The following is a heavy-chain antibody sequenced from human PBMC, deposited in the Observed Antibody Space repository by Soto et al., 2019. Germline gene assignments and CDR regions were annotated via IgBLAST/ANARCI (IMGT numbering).Heavy chain of an antibody. Sequence: SETLSLTCTVSGGSISSSSYYWGWIRQPPGKGLEWIGSIYYSGSTYYNPSLKSRVTISVDTSKNQFSLKLSSVTAADTAVYYCARLRGDSSSWYGYYFDYWGQGTLVTVSS. D-gene: IGHD6-13*01. CDR1: GGSISSSSYY. CDR2: IYYSGST. J-gene: IGHJ4*02. V-gene: IGHV4-39*01. CDR3: ARLRGDSSSWYGYYFDY.